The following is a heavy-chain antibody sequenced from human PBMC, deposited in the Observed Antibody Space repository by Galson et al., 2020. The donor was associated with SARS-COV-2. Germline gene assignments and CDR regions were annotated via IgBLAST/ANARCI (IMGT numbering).Heavy chain of an antibody. CDR2: IYPGDSDT. CDR1: GYSFTSYW. Sequence: GESLKISCKGSGYSFTSYWIGWVRQMPGKGLEWMGIIYPGDSDTRYSPSFQGQVTISADKSISTAYLQWSSLKASDTAMYYFARRTAGYSSGWYYWYFDLWGRGTLVTVSS. J-gene: IGHJ2*01. D-gene: IGHD6-19*01. V-gene: IGHV5-51*01. CDR3: ARRTAGYSSGWYYWYFDL.